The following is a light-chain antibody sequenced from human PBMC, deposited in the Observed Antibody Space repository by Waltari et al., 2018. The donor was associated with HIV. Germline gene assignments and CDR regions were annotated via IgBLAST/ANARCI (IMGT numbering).Light chain of an antibody. CDR2: EVP. V-gene: IGLV2-14*01. Sequence: QSVLTQPASVSGSPGQSLTLSCTGTSNDIGSYIYVSWSQQSPDKAPKLIIYEVPYRPSGVSSRFSGSKSGNTASLTISGLQTEDEAYYHCSSYSRGALLFGGGTKVTVL. CDR1: SNDIGSYIY. J-gene: IGLJ2*01. CDR3: SSYSRGALL.